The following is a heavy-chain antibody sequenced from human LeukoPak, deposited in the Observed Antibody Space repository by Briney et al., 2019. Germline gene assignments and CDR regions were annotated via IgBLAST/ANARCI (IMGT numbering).Heavy chain of an antibody. CDR1: GYTFTGYF. J-gene: IGHJ4*02. Sequence: ASVKVSCKASGYTFTGYFMHWVRQAPGQGLEWMGWISAYNGKTNYGQKFQGRVTMTTDTSTSTAYMELTSLRSDDTAVYYCARDGYHDSSGYYLQFDYWGQGTLVTVSS. CDR2: ISAYNGKT. D-gene: IGHD3-22*01. CDR3: ARDGYHDSSGYYLQFDY. V-gene: IGHV1-18*04.